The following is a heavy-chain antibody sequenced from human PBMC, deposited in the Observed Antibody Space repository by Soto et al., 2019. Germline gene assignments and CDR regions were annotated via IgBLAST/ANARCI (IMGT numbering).Heavy chain of an antibody. Sequence: SVKVSCKASGGTFSSYAISWVRQAPGQGPEWMGGIIPIFGTANYAQKFQGRVTITADESTSTAYMELSSLRSEDTAVYYCASGLRYDFWSGYYPPYYYYGMDVWGQGTTVTVS. J-gene: IGHJ6*02. CDR1: GGTFSSYA. V-gene: IGHV1-69*13. CDR3: ASGLRYDFWSGYYPPYYYYGMDV. CDR2: IIPIFGTA. D-gene: IGHD3-3*01.